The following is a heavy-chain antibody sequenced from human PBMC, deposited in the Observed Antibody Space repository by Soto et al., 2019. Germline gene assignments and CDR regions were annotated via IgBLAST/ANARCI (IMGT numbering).Heavy chain of an antibody. CDR1: GGSISFYH. D-gene: IGHD2-15*01. Sequence: SETLSLTCTVSGGSISFYHWSWIRQPPGKGLEWIGYIYYSGSTNYNPSLKSRVTISADTSKNQFSLRLTSVTAADTAVYYCARDWLGCSGDSCHPGSPGYYYYGMDVWGQGTTVTVSS. CDR3: ARDWLGCSGDSCHPGSPGYYYYGMDV. CDR2: IYYSGST. V-gene: IGHV4-59*12. J-gene: IGHJ6*02.